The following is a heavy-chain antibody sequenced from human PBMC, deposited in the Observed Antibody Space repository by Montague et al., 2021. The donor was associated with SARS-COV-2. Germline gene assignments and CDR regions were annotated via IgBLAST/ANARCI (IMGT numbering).Heavy chain of an antibody. Sequence: SLRLSCAASGFAFNNFAMTWVRQPPGKGLERVSSIFGSGAGTYYADSVQGRFTISRDNSRNTLYLQMNSLRAEDTAKYYRAKQTGAGAIVYWYFDLWGRGTVVSVSS. J-gene: IGHJ2*01. CDR1: GFAFNNFA. CDR2: IFGSGAGT. V-gene: IGHV3-23*01. D-gene: IGHD6-25*01. CDR3: AKQTGAGAIVYWYFDL.